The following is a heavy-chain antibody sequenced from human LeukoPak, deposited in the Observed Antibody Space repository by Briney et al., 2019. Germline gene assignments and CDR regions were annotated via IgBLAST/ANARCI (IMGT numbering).Heavy chain of an antibody. V-gene: IGHV3-9*01. CDR1: GFTFSSYS. Sequence: GGSLRLSCAASGFTFSSYSMHWVRQAPGKGLEWVSGISWNSGSIGYADSVKGRFTISRDNAKNSLYLQMNSLRAEDTALYYCAKSHLRGAMVTGGGYFDYWGQGTLVTVSS. D-gene: IGHD5-18*01. CDR2: ISWNSGSI. J-gene: IGHJ4*02. CDR3: AKSHLRGAMVTGGGYFDY.